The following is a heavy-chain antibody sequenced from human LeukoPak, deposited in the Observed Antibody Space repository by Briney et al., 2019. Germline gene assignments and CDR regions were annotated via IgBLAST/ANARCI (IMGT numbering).Heavy chain of an antibody. Sequence: SQTLSLTCTVSGGSITSGSYYWSWIRQPPGKGLEWIGYIYYSGSTNYNPSLKSRVTISVDTSKNQFSLKLSSVTAADTAVYHCARADVLLWFGELFYWGQGTLVTVSS. V-gene: IGHV4-61*01. D-gene: IGHD3-10*01. CDR3: ARADVLLWFGELFY. CDR1: GGSITSGSYY. J-gene: IGHJ4*02. CDR2: IYYSGST.